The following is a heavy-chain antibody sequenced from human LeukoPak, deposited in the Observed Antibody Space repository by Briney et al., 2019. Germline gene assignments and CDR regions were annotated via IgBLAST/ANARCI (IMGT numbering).Heavy chain of an antibody. V-gene: IGHV4-61*02. J-gene: IGHJ5*02. CDR3: ARALSSGYIVNWFDP. CDR1: GGSISSGSYY. D-gene: IGHD3-22*01. CDR2: IYTSGST. Sequence: SQTLSLTCTVSGGSISSGSYYWSWIRQPAGKGLEWIGRIYTSGSTNYNPSLKSRVTISVDTSKNQFSLKLSSVTAADTAVYYCARALSSGYIVNWFDPWGQGTLVTVSS.